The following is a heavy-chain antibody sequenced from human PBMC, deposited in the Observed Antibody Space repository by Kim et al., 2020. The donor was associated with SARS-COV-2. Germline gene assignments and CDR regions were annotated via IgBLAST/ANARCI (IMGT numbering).Heavy chain of an antibody. CDR1: GFTVSGNY. V-gene: IGHV3-53*01. CDR3: VKQLGAFDL. J-gene: IGHJ3*01. Sequence: LSLTCAASGFTVSGNYMNWVRQAPGKGLEWVSVIYDGGTTYYADSVQGRFIISRDSSKNMLYLQMYSLGAEDTAVYYCVKQLGAFDLWGRGTMVTVSS. CDR2: IYDGGTT. D-gene: IGHD6-13*01.